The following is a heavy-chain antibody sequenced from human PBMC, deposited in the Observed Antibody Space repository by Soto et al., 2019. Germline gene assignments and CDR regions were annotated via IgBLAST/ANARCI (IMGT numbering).Heavy chain of an antibody. V-gene: IGHV1-69*06. CDR3: ARAVDYYDSSGSRIYYFDY. CDR1: GGTFSSYA. D-gene: IGHD3-22*01. CDR2: IIPIFGTA. J-gene: IGHJ4*02. Sequence: VASVKVSCKASGGTFSSYAISWVRQAPGQGLEWMGGIIPIFGTANYAQKFQGRVTITADKSTSTAYMELSSLRSEDTAVYYCARAVDYYDSSGSRIYYFDYWGQGTLVTVSS.